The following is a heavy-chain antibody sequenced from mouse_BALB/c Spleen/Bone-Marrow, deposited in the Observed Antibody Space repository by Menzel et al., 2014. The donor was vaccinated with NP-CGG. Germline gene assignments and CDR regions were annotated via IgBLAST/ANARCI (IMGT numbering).Heavy chain of an antibody. J-gene: IGHJ3*01. Sequence: EVQLVESGPELVKPGASVKMSCMASGYTFTSYVVHWVKQQPGQGLDWIGYVNPYNDDTKYNEKFKGKATLTSDKSSITAYMELSSLTFEDSAVYYCARGNYYVFSYWGQGTLVTVSA. CDR1: GYTFTSYV. CDR2: VNPYNDDT. V-gene: IGHV1-14*01. D-gene: IGHD2-1*01. CDR3: ARGNYYVFSY.